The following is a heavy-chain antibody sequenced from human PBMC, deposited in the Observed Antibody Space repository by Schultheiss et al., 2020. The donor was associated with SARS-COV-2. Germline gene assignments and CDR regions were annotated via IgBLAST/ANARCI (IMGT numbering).Heavy chain of an antibody. CDR3: ARVGGCSSTRCHFWFDP. D-gene: IGHD2-2*01. J-gene: IGHJ5*02. V-gene: IGHV1-2*02. CDR1: GYTFTGYF. CDR2: ITPNSGAT. Sequence: ASVKVSCKASGYTFTGYFMHWVRQAPGQGLEWMGMITPNSGATNYAQRFQGRITLTRDMSITTAYMELSRLRSDDTAVYYCARVGGCSSTRCHFWFDPWGQGTLVTVSS.